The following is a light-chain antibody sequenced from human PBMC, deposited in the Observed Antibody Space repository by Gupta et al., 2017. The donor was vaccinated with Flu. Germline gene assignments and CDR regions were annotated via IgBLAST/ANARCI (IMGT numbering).Light chain of an antibody. J-gene: IGLJ2*01. Sequence: SVTISCGGASSDVGSNNDVSWYQQYPGKAPKLLIYEVSKRPSGVPERFSGSKSGNTASLTVAGLQAEDEAEYFCSSYTGRNTLVFGGGTKLTVL. CDR3: SSYTGRNTLV. CDR2: EVS. CDR1: SSDVGSNND. V-gene: IGLV2-8*01.